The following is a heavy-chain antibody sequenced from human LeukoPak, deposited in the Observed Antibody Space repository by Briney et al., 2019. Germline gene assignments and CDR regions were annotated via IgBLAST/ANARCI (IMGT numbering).Heavy chain of an antibody. CDR2: IYPGDSDT. D-gene: IGHD6-13*01. J-gene: IGHJ4*02. CDR1: GYSFTSYW. V-gene: IGHV5-51*01. Sequence: GESLKISCKGSGYSFTSYWIGWVRQMPRKGLEWMGIIYPGDSDTRDSPSFQGQVTISADKSTSTAYLQWSSLKASDTAMYYCATVLSPAGTYPRAEFDYWGQGTLVTVSS. CDR3: ATVLSPAGTYPRAEFDY.